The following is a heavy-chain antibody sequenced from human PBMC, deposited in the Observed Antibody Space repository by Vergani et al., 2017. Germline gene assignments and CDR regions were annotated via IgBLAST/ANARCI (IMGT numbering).Heavy chain of an antibody. Sequence: EVQLVQSGAEVMKPGATVKISCKVSVYTFTDYYMHWVQQAPGKGLEWMGLVDPEHGETTYAEKFQGRITLTADTSINTAYMELSSLRSEDTAIYYCATIEAMVRGVAEPWPADYWGQGTLVTVSS. V-gene: IGHV1-69-2*01. D-gene: IGHD3-10*01. J-gene: IGHJ4*02. CDR1: VYTFTDYY. CDR3: ATIEAMVRGVAEPWPADY. CDR2: VDPEHGET.